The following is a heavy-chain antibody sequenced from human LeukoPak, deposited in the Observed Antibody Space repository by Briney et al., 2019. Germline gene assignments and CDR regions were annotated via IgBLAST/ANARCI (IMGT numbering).Heavy chain of an antibody. CDR1: GFTFSSYG. CDR2: ISGSGGST. Sequence: GGTLRLSCAASGFTFSSYGMSWVRQAPGKGLEWVSAISGSGGSTYYADSVKGRFTISRDSSKNTLYLQMNSLRAEDTAVYYCAKDEGDSSGYYYSTFDYWGQGTLVTVSS. V-gene: IGHV3-23*01. J-gene: IGHJ4*02. D-gene: IGHD3-22*01. CDR3: AKDEGDSSGYYYSTFDY.